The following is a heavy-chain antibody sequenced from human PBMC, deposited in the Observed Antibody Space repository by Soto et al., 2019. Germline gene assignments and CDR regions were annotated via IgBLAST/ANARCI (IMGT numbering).Heavy chain of an antibody. CDR3: AWWGGGDSTSLDY. D-gene: IGHD2-2*01. CDR1: GFIFSRSG. CDR2: ISHDGSKI. J-gene: IGHJ4*02. Sequence: QVQLMESGGGVVQPGRSLRLSCEASGFIFSRSGMHWIRQAPGEGLEWVAVISHDGSKIYYADSVKGRFTISRDNSRSTLYLQMNSLRTDDTAVYYCAWWGGGDSTSLDYWGQGALVTVSS. V-gene: IGHV3-30*03.